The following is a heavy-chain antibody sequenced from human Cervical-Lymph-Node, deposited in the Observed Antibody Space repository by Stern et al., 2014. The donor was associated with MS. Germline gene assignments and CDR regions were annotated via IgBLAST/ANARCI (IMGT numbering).Heavy chain of an antibody. D-gene: IGHD5-18*01. CDR1: GDTFNNYA. CDR2: IIPVFGTT. J-gene: IGHJ4*02. Sequence: MQLVESGAELKKPGSSVKVSCKTSGDTFNNYAISWVRQAPGQGLEWMGGIIPVFGTTDYAQKFQGRLTITADEPTSTAYMELTSLRFDDTAVYYCARDDVEAAMWSWGQGTLVTVSS. CDR3: ARDDVEAAMWS. V-gene: IGHV1-69*01.